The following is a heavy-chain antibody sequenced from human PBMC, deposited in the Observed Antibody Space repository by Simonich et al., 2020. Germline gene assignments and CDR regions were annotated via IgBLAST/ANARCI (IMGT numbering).Heavy chain of an antibody. CDR1: GFTVSSNY. CDR2: IYGGGST. V-gene: IGHV3-53*01. J-gene: IGHJ4*02. CDR3: ARWTATGYYFDY. Sequence: EVQLVEYGGGLIQPGGSLRLSCAASGFTVSSNYMSWVRQAPGKGLEWVSVIYGGGSTYYADSVKGRFTISRDNSKNTLYLQINSLRAEDTAVYYCARWTATGYYFDYWGQGTLVTVSS. D-gene: IGHD1-1*01.